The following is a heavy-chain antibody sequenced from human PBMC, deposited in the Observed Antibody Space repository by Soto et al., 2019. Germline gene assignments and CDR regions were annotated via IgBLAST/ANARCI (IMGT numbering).Heavy chain of an antibody. V-gene: IGHV3-30-3*01. D-gene: IGHD5-12*01. CDR2: ISYDGSNK. CDR3: ARDRGPRGYDSFDY. J-gene: IGHJ4*02. Sequence: LRLSCAASGFTFSSYAMHWVRQAPGKGLEWVAVISYDGSNKYYADSVKGRFTISRDNSKNTLYLQMNSLRAEDTAVYYCARDRGPRGYDSFDYWGQGTLVTVSS. CDR1: GFTFSSYA.